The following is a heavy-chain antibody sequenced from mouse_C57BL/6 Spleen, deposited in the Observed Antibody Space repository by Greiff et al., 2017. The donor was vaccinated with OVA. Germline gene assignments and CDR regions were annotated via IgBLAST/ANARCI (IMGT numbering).Heavy chain of an antibody. CDR1: GFTFSSYA. D-gene: IGHD1-1*01. CDR3: TRGGRITTVVAPFDY. V-gene: IGHV5-9-1*02. Sequence: EVKLVESGEGLVKPGGSLKLSCAASGFTFSSYAMSWVRQTPEKRLEWVAYISSGGDYIYYADTVKGRFTISRDNARNTLYLQMSSLKSEDTAMYYCTRGGRITTVVAPFDYWGQGTTLTVSS. CDR2: ISSGGDYI. J-gene: IGHJ2*01.